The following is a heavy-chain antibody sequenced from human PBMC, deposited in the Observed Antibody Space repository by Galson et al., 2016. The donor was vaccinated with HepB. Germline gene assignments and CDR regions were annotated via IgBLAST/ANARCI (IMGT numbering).Heavy chain of an antibody. Sequence: SLRLSCAASGFSFSDYWMTWVRQAPGKGLEWVANIKQDGSEKYYVDSVKARFTISRDNAKNSLYLQMNSLRAEDTAIYYCVSRRHIAADGVDWGQGILVTVS. D-gene: IGHD6-13*01. CDR1: GFSFSDYW. J-gene: IGHJ4*02. CDR2: IKQDGSEK. V-gene: IGHV3-7*02. CDR3: VSRRHIAADGVD.